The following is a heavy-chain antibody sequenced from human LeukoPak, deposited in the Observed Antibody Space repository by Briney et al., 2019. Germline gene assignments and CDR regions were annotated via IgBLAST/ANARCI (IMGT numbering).Heavy chain of an antibody. CDR1: GFTVSSNY. Sequence: PGGSLRLSCAASGFTVSSNYMSWVRQAPGKGLEWVSVIYSGGSTYYADSVKGRFTISRDNSKNTLYLQVNSLRAEDTAVYYCARDGYSSSGYFQHCGQGTLVTVSS. J-gene: IGHJ1*01. CDR3: ARDGYSSSGYFQH. D-gene: IGHD6-19*01. V-gene: IGHV3-53*01. CDR2: IYSGGST.